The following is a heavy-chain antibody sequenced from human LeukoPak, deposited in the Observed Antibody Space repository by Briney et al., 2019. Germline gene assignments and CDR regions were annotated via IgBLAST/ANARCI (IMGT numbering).Heavy chain of an antibody. Sequence: SETLSLTCTVSGGSIRSDDYYWSWIRQLPGKGLEWIGYIHHSGRTYYNPSLNSRVTVSVDTSKNQFSLKLSSVTAADTAVYYCARELGGYFDGYYFDYWGQGTLVTVSS. D-gene: IGHD3-22*01. J-gene: IGHJ4*02. CDR1: GGSIRSDDYY. CDR3: ARELGGYFDGYYFDY. CDR2: IHHSGRT. V-gene: IGHV4-30-4*08.